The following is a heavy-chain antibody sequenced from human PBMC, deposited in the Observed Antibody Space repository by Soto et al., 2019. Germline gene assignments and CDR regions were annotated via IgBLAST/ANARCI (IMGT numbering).Heavy chain of an antibody. D-gene: IGHD3-10*01. CDR2: ITSSGRTI. V-gene: IGHV3-48*04. J-gene: IGHJ5*02. CDR3: SRASGIRVPHNCFDL. CDR1: GFTFSPYT. Sequence: GGSLRLSCEAFGFTFSPYTMNWVRQAPGKGLEWVSYITSSGRTISYADSVKGRMSLSRDNAKNALYLQMNSLRGEDTDVYYCSRASGIRVPHNCFDLWGQGTLVTVSS.